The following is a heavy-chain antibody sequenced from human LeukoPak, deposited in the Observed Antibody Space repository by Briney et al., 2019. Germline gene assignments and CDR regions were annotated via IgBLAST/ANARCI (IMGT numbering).Heavy chain of an antibody. D-gene: IGHD3-3*01. V-gene: IGHV4-59*01. Sequence: PSETLSLTCSVSGGSISSYYWSWIRQPPGKGLEWIGYIYYSGRTSYNPSLKSRVTISVDTSKNQFSLKLSSVTAADTAVYYCARFFGLDYYYFDYWGQETLVTVSS. CDR2: IYYSGRT. CDR1: GGSISSYY. CDR3: ARFFGLDYYYFDY. J-gene: IGHJ4*02.